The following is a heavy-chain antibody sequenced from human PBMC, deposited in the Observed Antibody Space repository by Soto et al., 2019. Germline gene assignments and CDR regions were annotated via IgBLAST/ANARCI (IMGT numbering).Heavy chain of an antibody. J-gene: IGHJ6*02. D-gene: IGHD3-10*01. CDR3: ARAMVRGYYYYGMDV. V-gene: IGHV3-48*03. CDR1: GFSFSTYE. CDR2: ISSSGGTI. Sequence: SLSCAASGFSFSTYEMNWVRQAPGKGLEWVSYISSSGGTIYYADSVKGRFTISRDNAKESLYLQMNSLRAEDTAVYFCARAMVRGYYYYGMDVWGQGNTVTVSS.